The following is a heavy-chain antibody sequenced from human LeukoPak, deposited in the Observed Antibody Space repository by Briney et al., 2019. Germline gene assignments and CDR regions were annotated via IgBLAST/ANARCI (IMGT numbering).Heavy chain of an antibody. Sequence: GSLRLSCAASGFTFSSYAMSWVRQAPGKGLEWVSAISGSGGSTYYADSVKGRLTISRDNSKNTLYLQMNSLRAEDTAVYYCAKSLIPPYRHSISWHYWGQGTLLTVSS. CDR1: GFTFSSYA. D-gene: IGHD6-6*01. CDR2: ISGSGGST. CDR3: AKSLIPPYRHSISWHY. J-gene: IGHJ4*02. V-gene: IGHV3-23*01.